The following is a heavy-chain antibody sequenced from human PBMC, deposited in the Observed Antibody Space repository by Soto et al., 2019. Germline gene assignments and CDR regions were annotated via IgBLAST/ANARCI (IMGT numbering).Heavy chain of an antibody. Sequence: SETLSLTCTVSGGSISSYYWSWIRQPPGKGLEWIGYIYYSGSTNYNPSLKCRVTISVDTYKNQFSLKLRSVTAADTEVYYCARSRYYGSGSYPNWFEPWGQGTLVTVSS. D-gene: IGHD3-10*01. CDR1: GGSISSYY. CDR3: ARSRYYGSGSYPNWFEP. V-gene: IGHV4-59*01. CDR2: IYYSGST. J-gene: IGHJ5*02.